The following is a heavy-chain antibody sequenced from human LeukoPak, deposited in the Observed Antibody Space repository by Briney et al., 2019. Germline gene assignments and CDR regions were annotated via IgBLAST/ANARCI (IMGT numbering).Heavy chain of an antibody. D-gene: IGHD6-13*01. CDR1: GGSISSYY. CDR3: ARENPGIAAAGTMDYYYMDV. CDR2: IYDSGST. J-gene: IGHJ6*03. Sequence: SETLSLTCTVSGGSISSYYWSWIRQPPGKGLEWIGYIYDSGSTNYNPSLKSRVTISVDTSKNQFSLKLRSVTAADTAVYYCARENPGIAAAGTMDYYYMDVWGKGTTVTVSS. V-gene: IGHV4-59*12.